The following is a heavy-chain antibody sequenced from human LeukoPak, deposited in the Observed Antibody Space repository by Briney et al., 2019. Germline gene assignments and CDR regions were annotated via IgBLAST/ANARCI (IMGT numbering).Heavy chain of an antibody. CDR3: AKDISGWYRSFAFDI. V-gene: IGHV3-53*01. Sequence: GGSLRLSCAASDFSVNTNYMNWVRQAPGKGLEWVSVILSGGSTYYADSVKGRFTISRDNSKNTLYLQMNSLRAEDTAVYYCAKDISGWYRSFAFDIWGQGTMVTVSS. D-gene: IGHD6-19*01. J-gene: IGHJ3*02. CDR1: DFSVNTNY. CDR2: ILSGGST.